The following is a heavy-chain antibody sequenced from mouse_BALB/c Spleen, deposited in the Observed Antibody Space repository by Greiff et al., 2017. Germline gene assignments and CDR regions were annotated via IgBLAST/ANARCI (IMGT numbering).Heavy chain of an antibody. Sequence: VQLQQSGAELVKPGASVKLSCTASGFNIKDTYMHWVKQRPGQGLEWIGYINPSTGYTEYNQKFKDKATLTADKSSSTAYMQLSSLTSEDSAVYYCARETRGYYAMDYWGQGTSVTVSS. V-gene: IGHV1S26*01. CDR1: GFNIKDTY. J-gene: IGHJ4*01. CDR3: ARETRGYYAMDY. CDR2: INPSTGYT.